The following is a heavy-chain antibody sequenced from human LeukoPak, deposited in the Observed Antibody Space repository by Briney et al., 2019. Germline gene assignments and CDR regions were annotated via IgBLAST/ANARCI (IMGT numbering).Heavy chain of an antibody. J-gene: IGHJ4*02. CDR2: ISGSGGST. D-gene: IGHD3-10*01. CDR1: GFTFSSYA. CDR3: AKDISPITMVRGVMTKRFDY. V-gene: IGHV3-23*01. Sequence: GGSLRLSCAASGFTFSSYAMSWVRQAPGTGLEWVSAISGSGGSTYYADSVKGRFSISRDNSKNTLYLQMNSLRAEDTAVYYCAKDISPITMVRGVMTKRFDYWGQGTLVTVSS.